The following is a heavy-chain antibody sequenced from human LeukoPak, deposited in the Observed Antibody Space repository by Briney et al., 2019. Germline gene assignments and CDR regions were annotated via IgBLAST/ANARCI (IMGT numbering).Heavy chain of an antibody. J-gene: IGHJ4*02. CDR2: IYTSGST. CDR1: GGSISRGSYY. D-gene: IGHD3-10*01. Sequence: SETLSLTCTVSGGSISRGSYYWSWIRQPAGKGLEWIGRIYTSGSTNYNPSLKSRVTISVDTSKNQFSLKLSSVTAADTAVYYCARDPRLWFGESAGYWGQGTLVTVSS. CDR3: ARDPRLWFGESAGY. V-gene: IGHV4-61*02.